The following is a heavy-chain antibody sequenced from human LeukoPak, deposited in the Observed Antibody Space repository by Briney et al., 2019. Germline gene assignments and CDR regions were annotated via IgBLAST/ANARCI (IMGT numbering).Heavy chain of an antibody. CDR1: GFTFDDYA. D-gene: IGHD1-26*01. V-gene: IGHV3-9*01. CDR3: AKVVGWELLDAFDI. Sequence: GGSLRLSCAASGFTFDDYAMHWVRQAPGKGLEWVSGISWNSGSIGYADSVKGRFTISRDNAKNSLYLQMNSLRAEDTALYYCAKVVGWELLDAFDIWGQGTMVTVSS. CDR2: ISWNSGSI. J-gene: IGHJ3*02.